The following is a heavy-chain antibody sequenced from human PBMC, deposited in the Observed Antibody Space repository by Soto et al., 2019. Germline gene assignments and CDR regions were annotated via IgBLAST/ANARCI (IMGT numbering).Heavy chain of an antibody. V-gene: IGHV3-7*04. Sequence: EVQLVESGGGLVQSGGSLRLSCAASGFTFSSHWMTWVRQAPGKGLEWVANIKQDGSEKKYVDSVKGRFTISRDNAKNALSLQMDDLRAEDTAMYYCARDHKTGGDCPDYWGQGTLVTVSS. CDR1: GFTFSSHW. CDR2: IKQDGSEK. J-gene: IGHJ4*02. D-gene: IGHD2-21*02. CDR3: ARDHKTGGDCPDY.